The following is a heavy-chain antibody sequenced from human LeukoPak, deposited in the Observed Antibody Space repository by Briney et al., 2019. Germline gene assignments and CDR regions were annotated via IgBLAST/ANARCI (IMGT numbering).Heavy chain of an antibody. Sequence: SETLSLTCTVSGDSVRNGNYYWGWIRQPPEKGLEWVGTVYYSGTSYYGPSLQSRTTMSVDTLKNQFSLNLKSVIVADTAVYYCARQGPSSAGILWDYWGQGILVTVSS. D-gene: IGHD3-9*01. V-gene: IGHV4-39*01. CDR3: ARQGPSSAGILWDY. CDR2: VYYSGTS. CDR1: GDSVRNGNYY. J-gene: IGHJ4*02.